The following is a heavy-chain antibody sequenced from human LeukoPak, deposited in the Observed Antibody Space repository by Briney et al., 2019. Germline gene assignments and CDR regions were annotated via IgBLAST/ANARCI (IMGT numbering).Heavy chain of an antibody. D-gene: IGHD3/OR15-3a*01. J-gene: IGHJ6*02. Sequence: PRGSLRLSCVASGFSFYTLDMSWVRQAPGKGLEWVSGIYTNGNTRYADSVRGRFTISRDNSKNTLYLQMHSLRVDDTAVYYCAHLVWEYVGGLDVWGQGTTVTVSS. V-gene: IGHV3-23*05. CDR2: IYTNGNT. CDR1: GFSFYTLD. CDR3: AHLVWEYVGGLDV.